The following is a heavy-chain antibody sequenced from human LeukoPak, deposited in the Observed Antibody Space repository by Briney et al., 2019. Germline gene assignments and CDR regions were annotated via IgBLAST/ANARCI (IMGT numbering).Heavy chain of an antibody. D-gene: IGHD3-16*02. CDR1: GYTFTGYY. Sequence: ASVKVSCKASGYTFTGYYMHWVRQAPGQGLEWMGWINPNSGGTNYAQKFQGRVTMTRDTSISTAYMELSRLRSDDTAVYYCASGGIMITFGGVISYWGQGTLVTVSS. J-gene: IGHJ4*02. CDR3: ASGGIMITFGGVISY. V-gene: IGHV1-2*02. CDR2: INPNSGGT.